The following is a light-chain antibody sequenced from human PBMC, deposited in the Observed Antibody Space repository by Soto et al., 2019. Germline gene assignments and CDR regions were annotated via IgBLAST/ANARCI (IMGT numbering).Light chain of an antibody. Sequence: EIVMTQSPATLSVSPGERVTLSCRASQSVSNNLAWYQQKPGQAPRLLIYGATATATGIPARFSGSGSGTEFTLTISSLPSEDFAVYYCQQHNDWPLTFGGGTKVEIK. CDR2: GAT. V-gene: IGKV3-15*01. CDR3: QQHNDWPLT. CDR1: QSVSNN. J-gene: IGKJ4*01.